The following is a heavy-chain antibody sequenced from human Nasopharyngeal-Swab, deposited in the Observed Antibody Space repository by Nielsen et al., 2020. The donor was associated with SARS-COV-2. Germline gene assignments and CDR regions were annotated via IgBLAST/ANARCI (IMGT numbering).Heavy chain of an antibody. CDR2: ISYDGRNE. J-gene: IGHJ6*03. V-gene: IGHV3-30-3*02. Sequence: GESLKISCAASGFTFSSYAMHWVRQAPGKGLEWVAIISYDGRNEDYTDSVKGRFTISRDNAKNSLYLQMNSLRGEDTAVYYCAKTPGNYHYYMDVWGKGTTVTVSS. CDR1: GFTFSSYA. CDR3: AKTPGNYHYYMDV.